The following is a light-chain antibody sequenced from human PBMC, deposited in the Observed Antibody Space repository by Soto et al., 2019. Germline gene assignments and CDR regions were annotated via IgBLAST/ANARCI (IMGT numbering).Light chain of an antibody. CDR2: EVS. CDR3: SSYTSRNTLYV. V-gene: IGLV2-14*01. CDR1: SSDVGGYTY. J-gene: IGLJ1*01. Sequence: QSALAQPASVSGSPGQSITISCTGTSSDVGGYTYVSWYQQHPGKAPKLMIFEVSNRPSGVSNRFSGSKSGNTASLTISGLQAEDEADYYCSSYTSRNTLYVFGTGTKVNVL.